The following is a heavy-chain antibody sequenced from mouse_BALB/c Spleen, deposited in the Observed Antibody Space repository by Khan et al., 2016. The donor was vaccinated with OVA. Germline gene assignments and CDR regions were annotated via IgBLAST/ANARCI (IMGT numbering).Heavy chain of an antibody. D-gene: IGHD2-14*01. Sequence: VQLQQSGPDLVKPGASVRMSCKASGYTFTSYVMHWLRQKPGQGLEWIGYIYPFNDDTKYNEKFKGKATLTSDKSSSTAYMELSSLTSEDSAGYYCAKNYRYDLYFDYWGQGTTLTVSS. CDR3: AKNYRYDLYFDY. V-gene: IGHV1S136*01. CDR2: IYPFNDDT. CDR1: GYTFTSYV. J-gene: IGHJ2*01.